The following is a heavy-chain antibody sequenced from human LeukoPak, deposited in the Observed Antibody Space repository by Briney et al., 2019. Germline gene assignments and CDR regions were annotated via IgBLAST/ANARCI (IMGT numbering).Heavy chain of an antibody. CDR1: GASISSYY. CDR3: ARHEMATMGVDY. J-gene: IGHJ4*02. V-gene: IGHV4-59*08. CDR2: IYYSGST. D-gene: IGHD5-24*01. Sequence: SETLSLTCTVSGASISSYYWSWIRQPPGKGLEWIGYIYYSGSTNYNPSLKSRVTISVDTSKNQFSLKLSSVTAADTAVYYCARHEMATMGVDYWGQGTLVTVST.